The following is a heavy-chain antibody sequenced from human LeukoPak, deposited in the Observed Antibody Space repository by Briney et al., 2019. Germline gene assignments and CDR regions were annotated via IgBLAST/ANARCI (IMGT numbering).Heavy chain of an antibody. Sequence: GGSLRLSCAASGFTFSSYAMSWVRQAPGKGLEWVSAISGSGGSTYYADSVKGRFTISRDNSKNTLYLQMNSLRAEDTAVYYCAKVFSKGYSSSWYGYFQHWGQGTLVTVSS. CDR1: GFTFSSYA. D-gene: IGHD6-13*01. J-gene: IGHJ1*01. V-gene: IGHV3-23*01. CDR2: ISGSGGST. CDR3: AKVFSKGYSSSWYGYFQH.